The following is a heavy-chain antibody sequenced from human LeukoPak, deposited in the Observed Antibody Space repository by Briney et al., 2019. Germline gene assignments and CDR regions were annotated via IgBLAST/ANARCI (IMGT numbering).Heavy chain of an antibody. CDR2: IKSDGSTT. CDR1: GFTFSSHW. Sequence: GGSLRLSCAASGFTFSSHWMHWVRQPPGKGLVWVSRIKSDGSTTNYADSVKGRFIISRDNAKNSLYLQMNSLRVEDTAIYYCARDPYNGAYSEGYYYYYMDVWGKGTTVTVSS. CDR3: ARDPYNGAYSEGYYYYYMDV. J-gene: IGHJ6*03. V-gene: IGHV3-74*01. D-gene: IGHD1-1*01.